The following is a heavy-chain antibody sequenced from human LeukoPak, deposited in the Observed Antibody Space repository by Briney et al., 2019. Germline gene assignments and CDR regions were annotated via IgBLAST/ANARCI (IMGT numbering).Heavy chain of an antibody. CDR1: GFTFSHYG. D-gene: IGHD4-11*01. Sequence: GGSLRLSCAASGFTFSHYGFHWVRQAPGKGLEWVADIWSDGSNKYYGDSVKGRFIIYRDDSQNTVYLQMNSLRAEDTAVYYCAKDAQRGFDYSNSLEFWGQGSLVTVSS. J-gene: IGHJ4*02. V-gene: IGHV3-33*06. CDR3: AKDAQRGFDYSNSLEF. CDR2: IWSDGSNK.